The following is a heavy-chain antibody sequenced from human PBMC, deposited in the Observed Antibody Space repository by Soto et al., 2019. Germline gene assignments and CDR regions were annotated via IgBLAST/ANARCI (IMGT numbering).Heavy chain of an antibody. CDR3: ATESIAARAAFDY. J-gene: IGHJ4*02. CDR2: ISGSGGST. Sequence: EVQLLESGGGLVQPGGSLRLSCAASGFTFSSYAMSWVRQAPGKGREWVSAISGSGGSTYYADSVKGRFTISRDNSKNTLYLQMNSLRAEDTAVYYCATESIAARAAFDYWGQGTLVTVSS. V-gene: IGHV3-23*01. D-gene: IGHD6-6*01. CDR1: GFTFSSYA.